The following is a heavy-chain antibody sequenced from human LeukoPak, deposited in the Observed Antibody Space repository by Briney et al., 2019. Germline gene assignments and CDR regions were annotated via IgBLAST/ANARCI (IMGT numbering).Heavy chain of an antibody. D-gene: IGHD6-13*01. CDR1: GFTFSDYY. CDR3: ARDLSDSSSWWTQDYYYYMDV. Sequence: GGSLRLSCAASGFTFSDYYMSWIRQAPGKGLEWVSYISSSGSTIYYADSVKGRFTISRDNAKNSLYLQMNSLRAEDTAVYYCARDLSDSSSWWTQDYYYYMDVWGKGTTVTVSS. CDR2: ISSSGSTI. V-gene: IGHV3-11*01. J-gene: IGHJ6*03.